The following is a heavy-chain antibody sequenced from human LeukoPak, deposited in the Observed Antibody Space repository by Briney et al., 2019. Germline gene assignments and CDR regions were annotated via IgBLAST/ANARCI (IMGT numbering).Heavy chain of an antibody. CDR2: IYYSGST. V-gene: IGHV4-59*01. D-gene: IGHD1-1*01. J-gene: IGHJ4*02. Sequence: SETLYLTCTVSGGSISSYYWSWIRQPPGKGLEWIGYIYYSGSTNYNPSLKSRVTISVDTSKNQFSLKLSSVTAADTAVYYCARSGTTGTTSDYWGQGTLVTVSS. CDR3: ARSGTTGTTSDY. CDR1: GGSISSYY.